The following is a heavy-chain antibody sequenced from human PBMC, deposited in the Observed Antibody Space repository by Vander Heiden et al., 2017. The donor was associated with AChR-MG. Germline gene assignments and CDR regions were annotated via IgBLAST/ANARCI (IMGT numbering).Heavy chain of an antibody. CDR3: ARDYLDRTGITTKNFDY. CDR2: RSYDGSNK. J-gene: IGHJ4*02. Sequence: QVPLVESGGGVVQPGSSLRLSCAASGFTFSRYAMHWVRQAPGKGLEWVAVRSYDGSNKYYADSVKGRFTISRDNSKNTLYLQMNSLRAEDTAVYYCARDYLDRTGITTKNFDYWGQGTLVTVSS. D-gene: IGHD3-9*01. CDR1: GFTFSRYA. V-gene: IGHV3-30-3*01.